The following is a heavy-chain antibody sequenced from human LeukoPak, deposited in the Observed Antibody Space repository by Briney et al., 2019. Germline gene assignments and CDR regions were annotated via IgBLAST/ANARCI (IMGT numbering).Heavy chain of an antibody. CDR1: GFIFNSYG. V-gene: IGHV3-33*01. Sequence: GGSLRLSCVASGFIFNSYGVHWVRQAPGKGLEWVAGIWYAGSNKYYADSVEGRFTISRDNSKNTLYLQMNSLRAEDTAVYYCARDPESYSGYDFDFWGQGTLVTVSS. CDR2: IWYAGSNK. D-gene: IGHD5-12*01. CDR3: ARDPESYSGYDFDF. J-gene: IGHJ4*02.